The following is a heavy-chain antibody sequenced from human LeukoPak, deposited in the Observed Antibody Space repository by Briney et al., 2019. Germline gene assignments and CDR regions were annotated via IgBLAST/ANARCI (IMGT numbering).Heavy chain of an antibody. CDR2: INWNGGST. Sequence: PGGSLRLSCAASGFTFDDYGMSWVRQAPGKGLEWVSGINWNGGSTGYVGSVKGRFTISRDNAKKFLYLQMNSLRAEDTALYYCARVVLSRGERDYWGQGTLVTVSS. D-gene: IGHD5-24*01. J-gene: IGHJ4*02. CDR3: ARVVLSRGERDY. V-gene: IGHV3-20*04. CDR1: GFTFDDYG.